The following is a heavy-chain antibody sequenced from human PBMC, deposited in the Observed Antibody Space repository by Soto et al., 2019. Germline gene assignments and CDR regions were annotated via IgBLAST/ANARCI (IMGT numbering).Heavy chain of an antibody. CDR3: ARAQGTNWLRYYFDN. D-gene: IGHD1-1*01. Sequence: GASVKVSCKASGYTFTTFDINWVRQAPGQGLEWMGWMNPNSGNTGSAQRFQGRVTMTRNASINTAYMELSSLTSEDTAVYYCARAQGTNWLRYYFDNWGQGTLVTVSS. J-gene: IGHJ4*02. CDR1: GYTFTTFD. CDR2: MNPNSGNT. V-gene: IGHV1-8*01.